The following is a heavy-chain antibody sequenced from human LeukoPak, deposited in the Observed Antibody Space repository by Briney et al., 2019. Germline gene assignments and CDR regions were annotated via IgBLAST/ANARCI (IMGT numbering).Heavy chain of an antibody. D-gene: IGHD3-3*02. J-gene: IGHJ4*02. CDR2: INHRRST. CDR3: ARGQFWSGYSI. V-gene: IGHV4-34*01. Sequence: TASETLSLTCAVYGVSFSGYYWSWIRQPPGKGLEWIGEINHRRSTNYNPSLKSRVTMSVDTSKNQFSLNLSSVTAADTAVYYCARGQFWSGYSIWGQGTLVTVSS. CDR1: GVSFSGYY.